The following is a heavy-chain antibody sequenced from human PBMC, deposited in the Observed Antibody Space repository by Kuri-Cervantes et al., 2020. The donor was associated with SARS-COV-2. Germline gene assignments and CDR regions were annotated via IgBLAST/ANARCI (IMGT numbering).Heavy chain of an antibody. D-gene: IGHD1-26*01. J-gene: IGHJ4*02. CDR1: GGSINNYY. Sequence: GSLRLSCSVSGGSINNYYWSWIRQPPGKGLEWIGYSYSSGITNYDPSLKTRVTISADTSKNQLSLKLTSVTAADSAVYYCARDNILFSGSGFDSWGPGALVTVSS. CDR3: ARDNILFSGSGFDS. V-gene: IGHV4-59*01. CDR2: SYSSGIT.